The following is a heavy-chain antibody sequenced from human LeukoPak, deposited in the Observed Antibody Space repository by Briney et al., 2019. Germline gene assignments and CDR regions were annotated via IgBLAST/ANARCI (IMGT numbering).Heavy chain of an antibody. CDR1: GFTFSNYW. J-gene: IGHJ4*02. CDR2: IKQDGSET. CDR3: ANALGAHYFDY. D-gene: IGHD1-26*01. V-gene: IGHV3-7*05. Sequence: GGSLRLSCAASGFTFSNYWMIWLRQAPGKGLEWVANIKQDGSETYYVDSVRGRVSLSRDNAKNSLYLQMNSLRAEDTAVYYCANALGAHYFDYWRQGTLVTVSS.